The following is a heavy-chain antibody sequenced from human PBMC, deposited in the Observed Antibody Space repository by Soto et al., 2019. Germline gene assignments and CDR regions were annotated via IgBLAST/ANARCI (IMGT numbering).Heavy chain of an antibody. D-gene: IGHD1-26*01. CDR2: IYYSGST. CDR1: GGSISSYY. Sequence: SETLSLTCTVSGGSISSYYWSWIRQPPGKGLEWIGYIYYSGSTNYIPSLKSRVTISVDTSKNQFSLKPSSVTAADTAVYYCARSVVGAPSLGYWGQGTLVTVSS. CDR3: ARSVVGAPSLGY. V-gene: IGHV4-59*01. J-gene: IGHJ4*02.